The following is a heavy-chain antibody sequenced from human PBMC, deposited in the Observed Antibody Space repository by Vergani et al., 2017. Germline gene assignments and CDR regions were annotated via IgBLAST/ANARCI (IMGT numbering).Heavy chain of an antibody. Sequence: QVQLQESGPGLVKPSETLSLTCTVSGGSISSYYWSWLRQPPGKGLEWIGYIYYSGSTNYTPSLKSRVTISVDTSKNQFSLKLSSVTAAETAVYYCARDCYGYSSSSLYYYYYMDVWGKGTTVTVSS. CDR2: IYYSGST. D-gene: IGHD6-6*01. V-gene: IGHV4-59*01. CDR3: ARDCYGYSSSSLYYYYYMDV. J-gene: IGHJ6*03. CDR1: GGSISSYY.